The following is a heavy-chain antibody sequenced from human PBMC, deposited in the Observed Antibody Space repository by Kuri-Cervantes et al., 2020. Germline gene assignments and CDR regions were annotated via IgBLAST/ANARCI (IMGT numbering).Heavy chain of an antibody. Sequence: GGSLRLSCAASGFTFSSYAMSWVRQAPGKGLEWVSAISGSGGSTYYADSVKGRFTISRDNSKNTLYLQMNSLRAEDTAVYYCAKDLNRIWFGEFPCYYGMDVWGQGTTVTVSS. CDR3: AKDLNRIWFGEFPCYYGMDV. CDR2: ISGSGGST. CDR1: GFTFSSYA. J-gene: IGHJ6*02. D-gene: IGHD3-10*01. V-gene: IGHV3-23*01.